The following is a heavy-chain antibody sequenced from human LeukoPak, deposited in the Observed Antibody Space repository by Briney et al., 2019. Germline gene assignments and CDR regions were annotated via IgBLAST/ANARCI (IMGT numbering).Heavy chain of an antibody. CDR2: IIPIFGTA. Sequence: ASVKVSCKAFGGTFSSYAISWVRQAPGQGLEWMGGIIPIFGTANYAQKFQGRVTITTDESTSTAYMELSSLRSEDTAVYYCARVGPAAGTSGFDYWGQGTLVTVSS. CDR3: ARVGPAAGTSGFDY. CDR1: GGTFSSYA. D-gene: IGHD6-13*01. J-gene: IGHJ4*02. V-gene: IGHV1-69*05.